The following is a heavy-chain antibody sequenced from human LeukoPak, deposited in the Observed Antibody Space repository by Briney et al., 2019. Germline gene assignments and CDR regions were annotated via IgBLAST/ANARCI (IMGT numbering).Heavy chain of an antibody. CDR2: ISGSGGST. Sequence: GGSLRLSCAASVFTFSSYAMTWVRQAPGKGLEWVSRISGSGGSTYYSDAVKGRFTISRDNSKNTLYLEMNSLRAEDTAVYYCATVWNFGYWGQGTLVSASS. J-gene: IGHJ4*01. CDR1: VFTFSSYA. CDR3: ATVWNFGY. V-gene: IGHV3-23*01. D-gene: IGHD1-1*01.